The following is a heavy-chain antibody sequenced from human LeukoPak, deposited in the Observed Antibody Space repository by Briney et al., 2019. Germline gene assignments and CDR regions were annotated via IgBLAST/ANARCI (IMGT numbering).Heavy chain of an antibody. J-gene: IGHJ6*03. CDR3: AKALAYYYYYMDV. CDR1: GFTFSSYA. D-gene: IGHD6-13*01. CDR2: ISGSGGST. V-gene: IGHV3-23*01. Sequence: GGSLRLSCAASGFTFSSYAMSWVRQAPGKGLEWVSAISGSGGSTYYADSVKGRFTVSRDNSKNTLYLQMNSLRAEDTAVYYCAKALAYYYYYMDVWGKGTTVTVSS.